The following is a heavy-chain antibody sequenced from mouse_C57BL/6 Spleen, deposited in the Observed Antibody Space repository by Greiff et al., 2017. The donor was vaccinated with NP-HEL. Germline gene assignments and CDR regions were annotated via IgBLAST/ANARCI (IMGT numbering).Heavy chain of an antibody. CDR2: IYPSDSET. D-gene: IGHD2-4*01. V-gene: IGHV1-61*01. J-gene: IGHJ2*01. CDR3: ARHDYDEGVY. CDR1: GYTFTSYW. Sequence: QVQLQQPGAELVRPGSSVKLSCKASGYTFTSYWMDWVKQRPGQGLEWIGNIYPSDSETHYNQKFKDKATLTVDKSSSTAYMQLSSLTSEDSAVYYCARHDYDEGVYWGQGTTLTVSS.